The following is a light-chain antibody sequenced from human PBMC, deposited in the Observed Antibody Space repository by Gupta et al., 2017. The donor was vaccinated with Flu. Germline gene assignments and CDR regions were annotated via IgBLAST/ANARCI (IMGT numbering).Light chain of an antibody. J-gene: IGKJ2*01. V-gene: IGKV1-39*01. CDR3: QQSYSAPVYS. CDR1: QDISNY. CDR2: AAS. Sequence: DIQMTQSPSSLSASVGDRVTITCRTSQDISNYLNWYQQKPGRAPKLLIFAASSLHSGVPSRFSGSGSGTDFSLTISSLQPEDFATYFCQQSYSAPVYSFGQGTKLEIK.